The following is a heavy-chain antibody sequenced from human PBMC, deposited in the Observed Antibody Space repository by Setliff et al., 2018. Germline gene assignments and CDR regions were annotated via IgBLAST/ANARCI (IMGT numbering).Heavy chain of an antibody. CDR3: AISSLSICSGDTCPNAFDI. D-gene: IGHD2-15*01. J-gene: IGHJ3*02. CDR1: GYIFTRYG. CDR2: INTHDGGT. Sequence: ASVKVSCKTSGYIFTRYGITWVRQAPGQGLEWMGWINTHDGGTNYAQKVQGRITLTIDTSTSTAYMELRSLRSDDTAVYYCAISSLSICSGDTCPNAFDIWGQGTMVTVSS. V-gene: IGHV1-18*01.